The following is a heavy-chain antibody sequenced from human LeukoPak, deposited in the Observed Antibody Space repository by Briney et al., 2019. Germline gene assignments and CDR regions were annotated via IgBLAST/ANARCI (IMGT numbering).Heavy chain of an antibody. CDR2: VKSKTDGGTT. D-gene: IGHD7-27*01. Sequence: GGSLRLSCAASGFXFSNAWINWVRQAPGKGQEWVGHVKSKTDGGTTDYTAPVKGRFTISRDDSKHTLYLQVNSLKTEDTAVYYCTTGNWGSFSYWGQGTLVTVSS. V-gene: IGHV3-15*01. CDR1: GFXFSNAW. CDR3: TTGNWGSFSY. J-gene: IGHJ4*02.